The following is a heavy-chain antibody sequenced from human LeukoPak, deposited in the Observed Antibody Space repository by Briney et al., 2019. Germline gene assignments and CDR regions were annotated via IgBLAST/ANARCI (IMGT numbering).Heavy chain of an antibody. CDR2: IHYSGST. Sequence: PSETLSLTCTVSGGSISSSSYYWGWIRQPPGKGLEWIGSIHYSGSTYYNPSLKSRVTISVDTSKNQFSLKLSSVTAADTAVYYCARRLDYGDYWGWLYYYYMDVWGKGTTVTVSS. V-gene: IGHV4-39*07. CDR1: GGSISSSSYY. D-gene: IGHD4-17*01. J-gene: IGHJ6*03. CDR3: ARRLDYGDYWGWLYYYYMDV.